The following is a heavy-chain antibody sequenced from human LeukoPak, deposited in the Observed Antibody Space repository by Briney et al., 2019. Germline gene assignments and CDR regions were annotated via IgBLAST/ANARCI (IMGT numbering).Heavy chain of an antibody. CDR3: ARLGSNYDSSGHFDY. Sequence: GAALKISWKGSGSRFTSYWIGGGRQMRGKGLEGMGIIYPGDSDNRYSPSFEGQVTISGDKSRRNSSLQWSNLKASDTAMYYCARLGSNYDSSGHFDYWGQGTLVTVSS. V-gene: IGHV5-51*01. CDR2: IYPGDSDN. D-gene: IGHD3-22*01. J-gene: IGHJ4*02. CDR1: GSRFTSYW.